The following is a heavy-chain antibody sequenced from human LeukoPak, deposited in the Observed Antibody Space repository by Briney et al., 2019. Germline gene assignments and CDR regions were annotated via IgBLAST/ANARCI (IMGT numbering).Heavy chain of an antibody. V-gene: IGHV3-74*01. CDR3: ARGNDGYPYYFDY. D-gene: IGHD5-18*01. CDR1: GFTFSRYW. CDR2: INSDGSRT. J-gene: IGHJ4*02. Sequence: GGSLILSCAASGFTFSRYWMQWARQAPGKGLVWVSRINSDGSRTSYADSVKGRFTISRDNAKNTLYLQMNSLRAEDTAVYYCARGNDGYPYYFDYWGQGTLVTVSS.